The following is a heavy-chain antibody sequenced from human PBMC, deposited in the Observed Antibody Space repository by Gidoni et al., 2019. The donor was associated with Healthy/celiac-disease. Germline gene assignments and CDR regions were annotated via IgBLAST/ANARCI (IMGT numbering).Heavy chain of an antibody. V-gene: IGHV2-26*01. J-gene: IGHJ3*02. CDR3: ARMTQFSIDPWGMIVVVNRADAFDI. Sequence: QVTLKESGPVLVKPTETLTLTCTVPGLSLSNARMGVSWIRQPPGKALEWLAHIFSNDEKSYSTSLKSRLTISKDTSKSQVVLTMTNMDPVDTATYYCARMTQFSIDPWGMIVVVNRADAFDIWGQGTMVTVSS. D-gene: IGHD3-22*01. CDR1: GLSLSNARMG. CDR2: IFSNDEK.